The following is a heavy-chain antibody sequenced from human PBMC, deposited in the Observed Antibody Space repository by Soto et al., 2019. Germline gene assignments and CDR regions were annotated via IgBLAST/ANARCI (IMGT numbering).Heavy chain of an antibody. CDR1: GDSFIDYW. D-gene: IGHD3-10*01. V-gene: IGHV5-51*01. J-gene: IGHJ4*02. Sequence: GEALRIYCKGSGDSFIDYWIGWVRQVPGKGLEWMGIIYPGNSDTRYSPSFRVQVTTSVDKSNSTAYLQWGSLKASDTAMYYCARRKRYYSAFDYWGQGTLVTVSS. CDR3: ARRKRYYSAFDY. CDR2: IYPGNSDT.